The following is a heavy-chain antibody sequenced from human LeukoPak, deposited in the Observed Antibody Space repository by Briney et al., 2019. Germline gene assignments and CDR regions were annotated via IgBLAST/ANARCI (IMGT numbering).Heavy chain of an antibody. D-gene: IGHD1-26*01. CDR3: ARHEYSGSYYGLSWFDP. V-gene: IGHV4-39*01. CDR1: GGSISSSGYY. CDR2: IYYSGST. Sequence: SETLSLTCTVSGGSISSSGYYWGWIRQPPGKGLEWIASIYYSGSTYYNPSLKSRVTISVDTSKNQLSLKLGSLTAADTAVYYCARHEYSGSYYGLSWFDPWGQGTLVTVSS. J-gene: IGHJ5*02.